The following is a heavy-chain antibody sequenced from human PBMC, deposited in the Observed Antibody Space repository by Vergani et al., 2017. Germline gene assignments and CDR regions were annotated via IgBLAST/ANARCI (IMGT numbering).Heavy chain of an antibody. Sequence: QVQLVESGGGVVQPGRSLRLSCETSGLMFNNYGMHGVRQAPGKGLEWVAVISSGGSNKHYADSVKGRFTISRDNSQNTLSLQMDSLTAEDTAIYFCVNGYYYDQSGLASFDYWGQGNLVTVSS. D-gene: IGHD3-22*01. CDR3: VNGYYYDQSGLASFDY. CDR2: ISSGGSNK. CDR1: GLMFNNYG. V-gene: IGHV3-30*18. J-gene: IGHJ4*02.